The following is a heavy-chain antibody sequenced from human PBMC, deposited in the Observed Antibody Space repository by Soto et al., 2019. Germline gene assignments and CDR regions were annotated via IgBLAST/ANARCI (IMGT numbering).Heavy chain of an antibody. D-gene: IGHD5-12*01. V-gene: IGHV1-8*01. Sequence: QVQLVQSGAEVKKPGASVKVSCKASGYTFTSYDINWVRQATGQGLEWMGWMNPNSGNTGYAQKLQGRVTMTRNTSISTAYMALSSLRSEDKAVYYCARGREWLRTFDYWGQGTLVTVSS. J-gene: IGHJ4*02. CDR3: ARGREWLRTFDY. CDR1: GYTFTSYD. CDR2: MNPNSGNT.